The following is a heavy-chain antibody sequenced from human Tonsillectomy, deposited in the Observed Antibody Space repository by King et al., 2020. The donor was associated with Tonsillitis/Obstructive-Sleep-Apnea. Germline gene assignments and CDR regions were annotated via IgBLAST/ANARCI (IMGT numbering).Heavy chain of an antibody. CDR1: GGSISSYY. D-gene: IGHD1-26*01. CDR2: IYYSGST. CDR3: ARKASSGSYSARHYFDY. J-gene: IGHJ4*02. V-gene: IGHV4-59*01. Sequence: VQLQESGPGLVKPSETLSLTCTVSGGSISSYYWSWIRQPPGKGLEWIGYIYYSGSTNYNPSLKSRVTISVDTSKNQFSLKLSSVTAADTAVYYCARKASSGSYSARHYFDYWGQGTLVTVSS.